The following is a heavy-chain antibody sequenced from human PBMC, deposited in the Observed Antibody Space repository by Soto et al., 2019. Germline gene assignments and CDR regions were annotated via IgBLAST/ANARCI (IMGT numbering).Heavy chain of an antibody. Sequence: GPPLVNPTQTLTLTCTFSGFSLTTSRMCVTWIRQPPGKALEWLALINWRDNKYYTTSLKTRLTLSTDTSKNQVVLTLTNMDPVDTGTYYCARILKGGTFDWLQIDCWGQGTLVTVSS. V-gene: IGHV2-70*01. D-gene: IGHD3-9*01. CDR1: GFSLTTSRMC. CDR3: ARILKGGTFDWLQIDC. CDR2: INWRDNK. J-gene: IGHJ4*02.